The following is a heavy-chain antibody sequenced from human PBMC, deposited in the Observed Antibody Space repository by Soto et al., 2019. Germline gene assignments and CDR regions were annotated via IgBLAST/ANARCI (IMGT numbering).Heavy chain of an antibody. Sequence: SLRLSCAASGFTFSSYWMHWVRQAPGKGLEWVAVISYDGSNKYYADSVKGRFTISRDNSKNTLYLQMNSLRAEDTAVYYCAKDLLRGYYDSSGYLDYWGQGTLVTVS. CDR3: AKDLLRGYYDSSGYLDY. CDR2: ISYDGSNK. J-gene: IGHJ4*02. D-gene: IGHD3-22*01. V-gene: IGHV3-30*18. CDR1: GFTFSSYW.